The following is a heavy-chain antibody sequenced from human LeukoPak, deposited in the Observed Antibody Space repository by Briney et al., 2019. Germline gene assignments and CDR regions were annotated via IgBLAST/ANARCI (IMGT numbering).Heavy chain of an antibody. J-gene: IGHJ4*02. CDR2: VYYSGST. Sequence: SETLSLTCTVSGGSVSSGSYYWSWIRQPPGKGLEWIGYVYYSGSTNYNPSLKSRVTISVDTSKNQFSLKLSSVAAADTAVYYCARGTGYWGQGTLVTVSS. CDR1: GGSVSSGSYY. CDR3: ARGTGY. V-gene: IGHV4-61*01.